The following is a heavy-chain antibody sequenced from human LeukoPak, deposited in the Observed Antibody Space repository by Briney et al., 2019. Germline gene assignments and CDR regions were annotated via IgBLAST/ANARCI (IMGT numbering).Heavy chain of an antibody. D-gene: IGHD3-10*01. CDR2: INSSGGST. Sequence: ASVTVSCKASGYTFTSYYMHWVRQAPGQGLEWMGIINSSGGSTSYAQKFQGRVTMTRDTSTSTVYMELSSLRSEDTAVYYCARDSSTYYYGSGSYLPDYWGQGTLVTVSS. CDR1: GYTFTSYY. J-gene: IGHJ4*02. V-gene: IGHV1-46*01. CDR3: ARDSSTYYYGSGSYLPDY.